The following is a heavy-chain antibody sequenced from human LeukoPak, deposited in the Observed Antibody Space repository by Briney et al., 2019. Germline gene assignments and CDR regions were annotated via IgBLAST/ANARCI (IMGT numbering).Heavy chain of an antibody. CDR2: ISAYNGNT. CDR3: ARDPTVRITMIVVVNTGAFDI. V-gene: IGHV1-18*01. Sequence: ASVKVSCKASGYTFTSYGISWVRQAPGQGLEWMGWISAYNGNTNYAQKLQGRVTMTTDTSTSTAYMELRSLRSDDTAVYYCARDPTVRITMIVVVNTGAFDIWGQGTMVTVSS. CDR1: GYTFTSYG. J-gene: IGHJ3*02. D-gene: IGHD3-22*01.